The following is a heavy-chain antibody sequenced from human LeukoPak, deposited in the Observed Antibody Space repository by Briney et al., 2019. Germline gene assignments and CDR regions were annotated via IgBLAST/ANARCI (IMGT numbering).Heavy chain of an antibody. CDR1: GFTFSSYS. CDR3: AISGAGEPYYFDY. J-gene: IGHJ4*02. V-gene: IGHV3-48*04. Sequence: PGGSLRLSCAASGFTFSSYSMNWVRQAPGKGLEWVSYISSSSSPKFYADSVKGRFTISRDNAKNSLYLQMNSLRAEDTAVYYCAISGAGEPYYFDYWGQGTLVTVSS. CDR2: ISSSSSPK. D-gene: IGHD7-27*01.